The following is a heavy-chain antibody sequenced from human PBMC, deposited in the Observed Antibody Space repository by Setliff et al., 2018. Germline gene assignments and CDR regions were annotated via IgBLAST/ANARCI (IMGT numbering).Heavy chain of an antibody. V-gene: IGHV4-4*08. CDR2: IYSSGNT. J-gene: IGHJ4*02. Sequence: SETLSLTCTVSGDSIINYYWSWIRQPLGKGLEWTGDIYSSGNTNYNPSLKSRVTISVDTSKNQFSLNLTSVTAADTAVYYCAREGFYCTNGICYRPFDYWGQGTLVTVSS. D-gene: IGHD2-8*01. CDR1: GDSIINYY. CDR3: AREGFYCTNGICYRPFDY.